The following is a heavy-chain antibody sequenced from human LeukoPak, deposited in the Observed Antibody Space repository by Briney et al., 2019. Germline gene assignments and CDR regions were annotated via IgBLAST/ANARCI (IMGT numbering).Heavy chain of an antibody. D-gene: IGHD4-23*01. J-gene: IGHJ5*02. V-gene: IGHV3-74*01. Sequence: GGSLRLSCAASGFTFSSYWMHWVRHAPGKGLVWVSRINSDGSSTSYADSVKGRFTISRDNAKNTLYLQMNSLRAEDTAVYYCAREPYGGSNWFDPWGQGTLVTVSS. CDR2: INSDGSST. CDR3: AREPYGGSNWFDP. CDR1: GFTFSSYW.